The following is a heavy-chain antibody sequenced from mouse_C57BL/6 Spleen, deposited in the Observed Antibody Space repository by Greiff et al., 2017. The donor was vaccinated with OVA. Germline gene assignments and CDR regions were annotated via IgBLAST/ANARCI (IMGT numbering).Heavy chain of an antibody. D-gene: IGHD4-1*01. CDR3: TSQLANWEGAY. V-gene: IGHV6-6*01. CDR1: GFTFSDAW. Sequence: EVQLVESGGGLVQPGGSMKLSCAASGFTFSDAWMDWVRQSPEKGLEWVAEIRNKANNHATYYADSVKGRFTISRDDSKSSVYLQMNILRAEDTGIYYCTSQLANWEGAYWGQGTLVTVSA. CDR2: IRNKANNHAT. J-gene: IGHJ3*01.